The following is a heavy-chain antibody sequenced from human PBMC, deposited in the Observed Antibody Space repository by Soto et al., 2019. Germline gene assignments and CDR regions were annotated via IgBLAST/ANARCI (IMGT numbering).Heavy chain of an antibody. Sequence: SDTLYLGCSVSGDSISTVDYFWAWIRQPPGQALEYIGYIYKSTTTYYNPSFESRVAISLDTSKSQFSLTVTSVTAADTAVYFCARGRYCLTGRCFPNWFDSWGQGTLVTVSS. D-gene: IGHD2-15*01. CDR1: GDSISTVDYF. CDR2: IYKSTTT. J-gene: IGHJ5*01. V-gene: IGHV4-30-4*02. CDR3: ARGRYCLTGRCFPNWFDS.